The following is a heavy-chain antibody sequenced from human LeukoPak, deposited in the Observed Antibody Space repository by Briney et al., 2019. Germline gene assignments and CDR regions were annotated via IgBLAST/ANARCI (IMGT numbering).Heavy chain of an antibody. Sequence: GGSLGLSCQASGFTFSGYAMTGARKAPGKGLEWVSAISGSGGSTYYADSVKGRFTISRDNSKNTLYLQMNSLRAEDTAVYYCAKFYYAFSRWGQGTLVTVSS. D-gene: IGHD3-10*01. J-gene: IGHJ4*02. V-gene: IGHV3-23*01. CDR2: ISGSGGST. CDR1: GFTFSGYA. CDR3: AKFYYAFSR.